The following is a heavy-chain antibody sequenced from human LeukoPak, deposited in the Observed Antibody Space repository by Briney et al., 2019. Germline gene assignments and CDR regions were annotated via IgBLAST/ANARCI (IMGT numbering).Heavy chain of an antibody. D-gene: IGHD5-18*01. J-gene: IGHJ4*02. Sequence: PGGSLRLSCAASGFTLSSYSMIWVRQAPGKGLEWVSAISGSSRYIYYADSVKGRFTISRDNAKNPLYLQMNSLRVEDTAVYYCVRADAKKTAMVAYWGRGTLVAVS. CDR1: GFTLSSYS. V-gene: IGHV3-21*01. CDR2: ISGSSRYI. CDR3: VRADAKKTAMVAY.